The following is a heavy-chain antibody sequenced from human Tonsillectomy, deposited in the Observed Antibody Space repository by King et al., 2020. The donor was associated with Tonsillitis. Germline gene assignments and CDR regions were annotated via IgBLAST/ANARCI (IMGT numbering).Heavy chain of an antibody. V-gene: IGHV4-59*01. CDR3: ARSLTGSTTDRFDY. D-gene: IGHD3-9*01. CDR1: GGSISSYY. J-gene: IGHJ4*02. CDR2: IYYSGST. Sequence: QLQESGPGLVKPSETLSLTCTVSGGSISSYYWSWIRQPPGKGLEWIGYIYYSGSTNYNPSLKSRVTISVDTSKNQFYLRLSSVTAADTAVYYCARSLTGSTTDRFDYWGQGTLVTVSS.